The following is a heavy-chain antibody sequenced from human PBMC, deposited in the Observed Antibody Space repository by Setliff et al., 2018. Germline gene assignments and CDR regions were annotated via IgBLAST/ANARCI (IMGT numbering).Heavy chain of an antibody. D-gene: IGHD3-3*01. Sequence: ASVKVSCKASGYTFTSHAIHWVRQAPGQRLEWMGWINTGNDNTKYSQKFQGRVTNTMDTSASTAYMELSGLRSEDTAVYYCARDTYIGDFWSGYYIQGQFDPWGQGTLVTVSS. J-gene: IGHJ5*02. CDR3: ARDTYIGDFWSGYYIQGQFDP. CDR1: GYTFTSHA. V-gene: IGHV1-3*04. CDR2: INTGNDNT.